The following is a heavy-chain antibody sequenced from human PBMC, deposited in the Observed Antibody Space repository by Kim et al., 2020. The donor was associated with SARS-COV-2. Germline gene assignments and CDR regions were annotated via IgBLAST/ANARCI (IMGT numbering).Heavy chain of an antibody. Sequence: GGSLRLSCAASGFTFDDYAMHWVRQAPGKGLEWVSGISWNSGRIGYADSVKGRFTISRDNAKNSLYLQMNSLRTEDTALYYCAKDRELLGLSYNYGMDVWGQGTTVTVSS. J-gene: IGHJ6*02. CDR1: GFTFDDYA. CDR2: ISWNSGRI. CDR3: AKDRELLGLSYNYGMDV. V-gene: IGHV3-9*01. D-gene: IGHD1-26*01.